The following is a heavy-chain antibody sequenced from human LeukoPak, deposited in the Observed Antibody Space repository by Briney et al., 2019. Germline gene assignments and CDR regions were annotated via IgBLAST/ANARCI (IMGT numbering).Heavy chain of an antibody. CDR1: GFTFSSYW. CDR3: ARDLGQRLYCTNGVCDNWFDP. CDR2: IKQDGREK. Sequence: PGGSLRLSCAASGFTFSSYWMTWVRQAPGKGLEWVANIKQDGREKYYVDSVKGRFTISRDNAKNSLYLQMNSLRAEDTAVYYCARDLGQRLYCTNGVCDNWFDPWGQGTLVTVSS. J-gene: IGHJ5*02. V-gene: IGHV3-7*01. D-gene: IGHD2-8*01.